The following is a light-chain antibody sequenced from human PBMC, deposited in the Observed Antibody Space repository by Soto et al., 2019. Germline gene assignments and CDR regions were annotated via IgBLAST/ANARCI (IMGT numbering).Light chain of an antibody. CDR1: QSVSYF. CDR3: QHYNSYSEA. V-gene: IGKV1-5*01. J-gene: IGKJ1*01. CDR2: DVS. Sequence: DIQMTQSPSTLSASVGDRVTITCRASQSVSYFLAWYQQKPGKAPKLLMYDVSTLQSGVPSRFSGSGSGTEFTLTISSLHPDDFATYYCQHYNSYSEAFGQGTKVDIK.